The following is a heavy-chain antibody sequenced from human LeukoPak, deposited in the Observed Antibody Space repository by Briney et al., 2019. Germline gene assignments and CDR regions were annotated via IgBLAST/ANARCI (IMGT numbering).Heavy chain of an antibody. CDR1: GGSISNGDYY. CDR2: IYYGGSA. CDR3: AREPGGSSWFDY. D-gene: IGHD6-13*01. J-gene: IGHJ4*02. V-gene: IGHV4-30-4*08. Sequence: SQTLSLTCTVSGGSISNGDYYWSWIRQPPGKGLEWIGYIYYGGSAYYNPSLKSRVTISVDTSKNQFSLNLTSMTAADTAVYYCAREPGGSSWFDYWGQGTLVTVSS.